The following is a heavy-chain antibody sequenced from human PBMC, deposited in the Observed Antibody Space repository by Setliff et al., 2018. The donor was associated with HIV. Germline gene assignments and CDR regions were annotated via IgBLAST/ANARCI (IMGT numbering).Heavy chain of an antibody. CDR3: ARPLSESYNFWGDAFAI. V-gene: IGHV4-59*01. J-gene: IGHJ3*02. CDR2: VYSTGST. CDR1: GDSINNYY. Sequence: SETLSLTCTVSGDSINNYYWSWIRQPPGKGLEWIGYVYSTGSTNSKSSLKSRVTISVDTSKNQFSLKLSSVTAADTAVYYCARPLSESYNFWGDAFAIWGQGTMVTVSS. D-gene: IGHD3-3*01.